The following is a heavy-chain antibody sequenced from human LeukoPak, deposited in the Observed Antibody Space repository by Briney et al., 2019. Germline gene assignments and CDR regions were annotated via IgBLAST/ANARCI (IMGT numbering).Heavy chain of an antibody. V-gene: IGHV1-8*02. CDR3: ARGVFSPTTVEYYFDY. CDR2: MNPNSGNT. J-gene: IGHJ4*02. D-gene: IGHD4-23*01. Sequence: PGASVKVSCKASGGTFSSYAISWVRQAPGQGLEWMGWMNPNSGNTGYAQKFQGRVTMTRNTSISTAYMELSSLRSEDTAVYYCARGVFSPTTVEYYFDYWGQGTLVTVSS. CDR1: GGTFSSYA.